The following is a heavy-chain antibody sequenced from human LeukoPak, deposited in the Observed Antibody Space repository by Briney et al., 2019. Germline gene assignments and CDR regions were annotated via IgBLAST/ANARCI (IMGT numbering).Heavy chain of an antibody. CDR3: ARGSLGYYYGSGVYYYGLDV. D-gene: IGHD3-10*01. V-gene: IGHV4-59*11. CDR2: LSNSGSPNY. J-gene: IGHJ6*02. CDR1: GDSIGSHY. Sequence: SETLSLTCTVSGDSIGSHYWSWIRQPPGKGLEWIAYLSNSGSPNYNYNSSLKSRVTISVDTSKNQFSLKLSSATAADTGVYYCARGSLGYYYGSGVYYYGLDVWGQGTTVTVSS.